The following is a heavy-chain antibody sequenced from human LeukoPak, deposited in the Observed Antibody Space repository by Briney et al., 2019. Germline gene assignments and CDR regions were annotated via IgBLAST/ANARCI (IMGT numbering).Heavy chain of an antibody. V-gene: IGHV3-23*01. CDR1: GFSFSSYG. CDR2: ISGSGGST. D-gene: IGHD3-10*01. J-gene: IGHJ4*02. Sequence: GGSLRLSCAASGFSFSSYGMSCVRQAPGKGLEWVSAISGSGGSTYYADSVKGRFTISRDNSKNTLYLQMNSLRPENTAVYYCARESDGSGSYYNDYWGQGALVTVAS. CDR3: ARESDGSGSYYNDY.